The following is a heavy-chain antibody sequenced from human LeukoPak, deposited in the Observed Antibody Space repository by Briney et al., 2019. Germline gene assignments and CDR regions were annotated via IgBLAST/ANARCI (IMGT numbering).Heavy chain of an antibody. CDR1: GGTFSSYA. CDR2: IIPIFGTA. D-gene: IGHD3-16*02. CDR3: ARGHDYVWGSYRPSILFDY. V-gene: IGHV1-69*05. J-gene: IGHJ4*02. Sequence: ASVKVSCKASGGTFSSYAISWVRQAPGQGLEWMGGIIPIFGTANYAQKFQGRVTITTDEPTSTAYMELSSLRSEDTAVYYCARGHDYVWGSYRPSILFDYWGQGTLVTVSS.